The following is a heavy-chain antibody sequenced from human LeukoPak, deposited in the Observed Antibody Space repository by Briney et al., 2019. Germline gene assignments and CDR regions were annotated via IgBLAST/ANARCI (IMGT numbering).Heavy chain of an antibody. V-gene: IGHV4-38-2*01. Sequence: KPSETLSLTCAVSGYSISNGYYWVWIRQPPGRGLEWIGSLYHSDSAYYNTSLRSRVSMSVDTSKNQFSLTLSSVTAADTAVYYCARQHDSYYYYYIDVWGSGTTATVSS. J-gene: IGHJ6*03. CDR1: GYSISNGYY. CDR3: ARQHDSYYYYYIDV. CDR2: LYHSDSA.